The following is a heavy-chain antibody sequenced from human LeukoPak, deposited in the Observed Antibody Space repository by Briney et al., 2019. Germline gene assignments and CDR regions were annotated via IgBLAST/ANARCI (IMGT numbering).Heavy chain of an antibody. CDR2: ISSSSSTI. J-gene: IGHJ4*02. D-gene: IGHD6-6*01. Sequence: GGSLRLSCAASGFTFSSYSMNWVRQAPGKGLEWVSYISSSSSTIYYADSVKGRFTISRDNSKNTLYLQMNSLRAEDTAVYYCARDRNSGGLVPFDYWGQGTLVTVSS. V-gene: IGHV3-48*01. CDR1: GFTFSSYS. CDR3: ARDRNSGGLVPFDY.